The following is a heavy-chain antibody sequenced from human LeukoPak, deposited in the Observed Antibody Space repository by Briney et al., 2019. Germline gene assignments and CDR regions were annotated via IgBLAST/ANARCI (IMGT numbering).Heavy chain of an antibody. CDR3: ARRPGYDYVWGSYRPYYFDY. CDR2: INHSGST. Sequence: SETLSLTCAVYGGSFSGYYWSWIRQPPGKGLEWIGVINHSGSTNYNPSLKSRVTISADTSKNQFSLKLSSVTAADTAVYYCARRPGYDYVWGSYRPYYFDYWGQGTLVTVSS. V-gene: IGHV4-34*01. CDR1: GGSFSGYY. D-gene: IGHD3-16*02. J-gene: IGHJ4*02.